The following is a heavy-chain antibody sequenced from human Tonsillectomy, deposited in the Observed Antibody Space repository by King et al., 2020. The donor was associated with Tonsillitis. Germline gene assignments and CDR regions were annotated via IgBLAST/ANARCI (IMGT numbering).Heavy chain of an antibody. CDR3: ARGRGGGPAAFDI. J-gene: IGHJ3*02. CDR2: IKNDGSST. V-gene: IGHV3-74*01. Sequence: VQLVESGGGLVQPGGSLRLSCAASGFTFSSYWMHWVRQAPGTGLVWVSRIKNDGSSTSYADSVKGRFTVSKDNDKNTLYLQMNSLRAEDTALYYCARGRGGGPAAFDIWGQGTMVTVPS. D-gene: IGHD3-16*01. CDR1: GFTFSSYW.